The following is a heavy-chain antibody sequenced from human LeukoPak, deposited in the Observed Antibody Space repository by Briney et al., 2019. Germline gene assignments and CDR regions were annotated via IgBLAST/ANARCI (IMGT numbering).Heavy chain of an antibody. V-gene: IGHV3-7*01. J-gene: IGHJ4*02. Sequence: GGSLRLSCEASGFTLSIYWMSWVRQAPGKGLEWVANINQDGSAKYYVDSVKGRFTISRDNAKNSLYLQMNSLRAEDTAVYYCATGRGRTQYWGQGTLVTVSS. CDR3: ATGRGRTQY. CDR1: GFTLSIYW. CDR2: INQDGSAK. D-gene: IGHD3-16*01.